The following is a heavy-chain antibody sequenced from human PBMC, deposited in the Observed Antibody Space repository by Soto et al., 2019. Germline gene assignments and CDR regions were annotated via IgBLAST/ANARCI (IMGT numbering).Heavy chain of an antibody. D-gene: IGHD5-18*01. Sequence: TLSLTCNVSGGSINSGGSYWSWIRHLPGKGLEWIGFIYYTGTTQYNPSLKSRVSISLDTSKTQFSLKLSSVTAADTAVYYCARYNYATLGDSWGQGILVTVSS. CDR1: GGSINSGGSY. CDR2: IYYTGTT. CDR3: ARYNYATLGDS. V-gene: IGHV4-31*03. J-gene: IGHJ4*02.